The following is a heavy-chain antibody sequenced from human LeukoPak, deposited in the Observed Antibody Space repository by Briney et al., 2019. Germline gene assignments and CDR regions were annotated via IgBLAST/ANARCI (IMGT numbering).Heavy chain of an antibody. Sequence: SETLSLTCSVSSGSISSGGYSWSWIRQRPGKGLECIGYIYHSGSTYSNPSLKSRVTISVDRSKNQFSLKLSSVTAADTAVYYCARGTMVRGVADAFDIWGQGTMVTVSS. CDR1: SGSISSGGYS. V-gene: IGHV4-30-2*01. CDR2: IYHSGST. CDR3: ARGTMVRGVADAFDI. D-gene: IGHD3-10*01. J-gene: IGHJ3*02.